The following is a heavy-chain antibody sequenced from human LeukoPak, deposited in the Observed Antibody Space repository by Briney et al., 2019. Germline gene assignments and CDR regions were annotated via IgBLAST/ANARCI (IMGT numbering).Heavy chain of an antibody. CDR2: IKQDGSEK. CDR1: GFTFSSYW. V-gene: IGHV3-7*01. CDR3: ARGLVGATSPFDY. D-gene: IGHD1-26*01. Sequence: GGSLRLSCAASGFTFSSYWMSWVRQAPGKGLEWAANIKQDGSEKYYVDSVKGRFTISRDNAKNSLYLQMNSLRAEDTAVYYCARGLVGATSPFDYWGQGTLVTVSS. J-gene: IGHJ4*02.